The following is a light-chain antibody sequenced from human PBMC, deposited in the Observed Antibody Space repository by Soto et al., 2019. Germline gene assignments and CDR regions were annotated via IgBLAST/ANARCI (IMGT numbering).Light chain of an antibody. CDR2: KVD. CDR1: QSLVHSDGNTY. J-gene: IGKJ1*01. Sequence: DVVMTQSPLSLPVTLGQPASISCRSSQSLVHSDGNTYLTWFQQRPGQSPRRLIDKVDNRHPGVPVRLSCGGSGTDFTLKSSRVEAEDVGVYYSMKVIHWPLTFGQGSKVDI. CDR3: MKVIHWPLT. V-gene: IGKV2-30*02.